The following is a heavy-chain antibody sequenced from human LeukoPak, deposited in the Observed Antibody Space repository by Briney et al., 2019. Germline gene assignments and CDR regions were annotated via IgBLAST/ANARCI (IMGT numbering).Heavy chain of an antibody. CDR3: ARGPPNWGYDY. CDR1: GGTFSTYA. V-gene: IGHV1-69*13. Sequence: ASVKVSCKASGGTFSTYAISWVRQAPGQGLEWMGGIIPIFGTASYAQKFQGRVTITADESTSTAYMELSSLGSEDTAVYYCARGPPNWGYDYWGPGTLVTVSS. J-gene: IGHJ4*02. CDR2: IIPIFGTA. D-gene: IGHD7-27*01.